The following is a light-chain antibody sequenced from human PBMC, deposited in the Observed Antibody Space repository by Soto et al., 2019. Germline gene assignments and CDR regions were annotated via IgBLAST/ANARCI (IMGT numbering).Light chain of an antibody. CDR3: QSYDSTNRGV. CDR1: SGSFASNY. Sequence: NFMLTQPHSVSESPGKTVTISCTRSSGSFASNYVQWYQQRPGSSPTTVIYEDNQRPSGVPDRFSGSIDSSSNSASLTISGLKTEDEADYYCQSYDSTNRGVFGGGTKVTVL. CDR2: EDN. V-gene: IGLV6-57*01. J-gene: IGLJ2*01.